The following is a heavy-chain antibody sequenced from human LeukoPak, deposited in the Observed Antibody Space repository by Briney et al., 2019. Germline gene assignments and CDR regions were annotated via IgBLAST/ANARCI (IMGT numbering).Heavy chain of an antibody. CDR3: ARSYSSGWYADY. V-gene: IGHV1-18*04. D-gene: IGHD6-19*01. J-gene: IGHJ4*02. CDR2: ISAYNGNT. Sequence: AASVKVSCKASGYTFTSYGITWVRQAPGQGLEWMGWISAYNGNTNYAQKLQGRVTMTTDTSTSTAYMELRSLRSDDTAVYYCARSYSSGWYADYWGQGTLVTVSS. CDR1: GYTFTSYG.